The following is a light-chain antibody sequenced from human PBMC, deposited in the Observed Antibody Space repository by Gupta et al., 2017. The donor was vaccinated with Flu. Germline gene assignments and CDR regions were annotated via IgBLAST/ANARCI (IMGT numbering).Light chain of an antibody. V-gene: IGLV1-51*02. CDR3: GTWDSSLSAWV. J-gene: IGLJ3*02. Sequence: QSVLTQPSSVSAAPGQKVTISRSGSSSNIGNNYLSWYQQLPGTAPKLLIYENNKRPSGIPDRFAGSKSGTSATLGITGLQTGDEADYYCGTWDSSLSAWVFGGGTKLTVL. CDR2: ENN. CDR1: SSNIGNNY.